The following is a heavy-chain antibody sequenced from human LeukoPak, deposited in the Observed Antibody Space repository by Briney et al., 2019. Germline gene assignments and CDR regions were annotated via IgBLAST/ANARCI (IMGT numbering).Heavy chain of an antibody. V-gene: IGHV3-23*01. Sequence: GGSLRLSCAASGFTFSSYAMSWIRQAPGMGLAWVSAISGSGGSTYYADSVKGRFTISRDTSKNTLYLQMNSLRAEDTAVYYCARGRYYDNSVYYYFDYWGQGTLVTVSS. J-gene: IGHJ4*02. CDR1: GFTFSSYA. D-gene: IGHD3-22*01. CDR3: ARGRYYDNSVYYYFDY. CDR2: ISGSGGST.